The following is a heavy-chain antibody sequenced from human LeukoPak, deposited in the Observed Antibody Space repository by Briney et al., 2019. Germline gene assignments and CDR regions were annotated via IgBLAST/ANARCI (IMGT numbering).Heavy chain of an antibody. D-gene: IGHD6-13*01. V-gene: IGHV3-11*01. CDR3: ARDAAAGTGSLDY. J-gene: IGHJ4*02. Sequence: GSLRLSCGASGFTFSDYYMSWIRQAPGKGLEWVSYISSSGSTIYYADSVKGRFTISRDNAKNSLYLQMNSLRAEDTAVYYCARDAAAGTGSLDYWGQGTLVTVSS. CDR2: ISSSGSTI. CDR1: GFTFSDYY.